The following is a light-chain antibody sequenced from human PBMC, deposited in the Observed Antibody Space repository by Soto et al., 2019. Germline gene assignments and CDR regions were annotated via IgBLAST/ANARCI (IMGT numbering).Light chain of an antibody. CDR3: QQYVHWPPGT. J-gene: IGKJ1*01. CDR2: DTS. V-gene: IGKV3-15*01. CDR1: QSVSSG. Sequence: EIVVTQSPATLSVSPGERVTLSCRASQSVSSGLAWYQQRPGQAPRLLIYDTSTRATGIAARFSGSGSGTEFTLTISSLQAEDVAVYYCQQYVHWPPGTFGQGTTVEIK.